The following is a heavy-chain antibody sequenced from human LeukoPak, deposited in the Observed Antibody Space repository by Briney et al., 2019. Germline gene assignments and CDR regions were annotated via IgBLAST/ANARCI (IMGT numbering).Heavy chain of an antibody. D-gene: IGHD4-23*01. CDR3: ASSRQAKESGTSLDY. Sequence: ASVKVSCKASGYTFTGYYMHWVRQAPGQGLEWMGWINPNSGGTNYAQKFQGRVTMTRDTSISTAYMELSRLRSDDTAVYYCASSRQAKESGTSLDYWGLGTLVTVSS. CDR1: GYTFTGYY. J-gene: IGHJ4*02. V-gene: IGHV1-2*02. CDR2: INPNSGGT.